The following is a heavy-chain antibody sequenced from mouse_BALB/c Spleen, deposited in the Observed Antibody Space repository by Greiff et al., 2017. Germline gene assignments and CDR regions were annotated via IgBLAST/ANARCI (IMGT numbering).Heavy chain of an antibody. V-gene: IGHV1-9*01. CDR2: ILPGSGST. Sequence: QVQLQQSGAELMKPGASVKISCKATGYTFSSYWIEWVKQRPGHGLEWIGEILPGSGSTNYNEKFKGKATFTADTSSNTAYMQLSSLTSEDSAVYYCARGASLRGFAYWGQGTLVTVSA. J-gene: IGHJ3*01. CDR3: ARGASLRGFAY. D-gene: IGHD1-1*01. CDR1: GYTFSSYW.